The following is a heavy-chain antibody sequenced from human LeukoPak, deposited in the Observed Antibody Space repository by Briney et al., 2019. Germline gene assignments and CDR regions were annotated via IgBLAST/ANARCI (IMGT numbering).Heavy chain of an antibody. Sequence: SETLSLTCAVYGGSFSGYYWSWIRQPPGKGLEWIGEINHSGSTNYNPSLKSRVTISVDTSKNQFSLKLSSVTAADTAVYYCARVLYSSSWYYFHYWGQGTLVTVSS. D-gene: IGHD6-13*01. CDR2: INHSGST. V-gene: IGHV4-34*01. J-gene: IGHJ4*02. CDR1: GGSFSGYY. CDR3: ARVLYSSSWYYFHY.